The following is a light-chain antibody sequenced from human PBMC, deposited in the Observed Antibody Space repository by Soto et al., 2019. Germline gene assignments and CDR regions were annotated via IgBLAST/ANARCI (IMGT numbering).Light chain of an antibody. Sequence: QSALTQPPSASGSPGQSVTISCTGTSSDVGGYNYVSWYQHHPGKAPKLMIYEVNKRPSGVPDRFSGSKSGNTASLTVSGLQAEDEADYYCNSYAGSNYVVFGGGTQLTVL. V-gene: IGLV2-8*01. CDR1: SSDVGGYNY. CDR3: NSYAGSNYVV. J-gene: IGLJ2*01. CDR2: EVN.